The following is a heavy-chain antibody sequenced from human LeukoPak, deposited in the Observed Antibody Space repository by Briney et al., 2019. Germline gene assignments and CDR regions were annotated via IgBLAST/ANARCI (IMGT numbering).Heavy chain of an antibody. Sequence: GESLKISCKTSGYSFVNYWIGWVRQMPGNGLEWMGVVYPRDSETRYSPSFQGPVTISADKSISTAYLQLSGLRASDTAIYYCVRFGLTSSLDYWGQGTLVTVSS. CDR3: VRFGLTSSLDY. CDR1: GYSFVNYW. D-gene: IGHD6-13*01. CDR2: VYPRDSET. J-gene: IGHJ4*02. V-gene: IGHV5-51*01.